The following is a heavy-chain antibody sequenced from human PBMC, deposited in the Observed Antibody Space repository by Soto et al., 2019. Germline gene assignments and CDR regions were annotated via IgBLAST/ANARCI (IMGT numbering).Heavy chain of an antibody. Sequence: EASVKVSCKASGFTFTSSAVQWVRQARGQRLEWIGWIVVGSGNTNYAQKFQGRVTITADESTSTAYMELSSLRSEDTAVYYCAIGEQGFYYYGMDVWGQGTTVTVSS. CDR3: AIGEQGFYYYGMDV. CDR1: GFTFTSSA. D-gene: IGHD2-15*01. J-gene: IGHJ6*02. V-gene: IGHV1-58*01. CDR2: IVVGSGNT.